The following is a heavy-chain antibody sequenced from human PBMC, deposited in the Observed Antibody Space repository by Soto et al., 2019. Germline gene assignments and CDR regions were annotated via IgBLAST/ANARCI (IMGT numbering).Heavy chain of an antibody. CDR3: SSAGVYVPVRPWFDP. CDR1: GGSISSYY. CDR2: IYYSGST. J-gene: IGHJ5*02. V-gene: IGHV4-59*01. Sequence: QVQLQESGPGLVKPSETLSLTCTVSGGSISSYYWGWIRQPPGKGLDWIVYIYYSGSTNYNPCLKSGCNISLDTSKNLVSLKLCSVTAAGSAVYYWSSAGVYVPVRPWFDPWGQGTLVTVSS. D-gene: IGHD6-13*01.